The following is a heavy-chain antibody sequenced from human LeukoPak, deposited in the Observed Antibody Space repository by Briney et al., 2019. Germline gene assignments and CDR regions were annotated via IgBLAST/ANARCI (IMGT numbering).Heavy chain of an antibody. CDR3: ARDFGSLDY. Sequence: SETLSLTCAVSGGSISSGGYSWSWIRQPPGKGLEWIGYIYHSGSTYYNPSLKSRVTISVDRSKNQFSLKLSSVTAADTAVYYCARDFGSLDYWGQGTLVTVSS. D-gene: IGHD1-26*01. CDR2: IYHSGST. CDR1: GGSISSGGYS. V-gene: IGHV4-30-2*01. J-gene: IGHJ4*02.